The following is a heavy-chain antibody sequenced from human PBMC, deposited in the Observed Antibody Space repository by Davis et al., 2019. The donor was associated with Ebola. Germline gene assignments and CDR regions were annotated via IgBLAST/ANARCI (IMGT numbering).Heavy chain of an antibody. V-gene: IGHV3-11*01. J-gene: IGHJ6*04. CDR3: ARLPAVAYYGMDV. CDR1: GFTFSDYY. Sequence: GESLKISCAASGFTFSDYYMSWIRQAPGKGLEWVSYISSSGGTIYSADSVKGRFTISRDNAKTSLYLQMNSLRAEDTAVYYCARLPAVAYYGMDVWGKGTTVTVSS. D-gene: IGHD6-19*01. CDR2: ISSSGGTI.